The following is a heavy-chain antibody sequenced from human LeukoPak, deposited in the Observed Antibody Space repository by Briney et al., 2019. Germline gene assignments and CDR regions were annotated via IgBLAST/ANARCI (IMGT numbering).Heavy chain of an antibody. D-gene: IGHD4-17*01. CDR2: IYYSGST. CDR3: ARLFYGDYGGVDY. V-gene: IGHV4-39*01. Sequence: SETLSLTCTVSGGSISSSSYYWGWIRQPPGKGLEWIGSIYYSGSTYYNPSLKSRVTISVDTSKNQFSLKLSSVTAADTAVYYCARLFYGDYGGVDYWGQGTLVTVSS. CDR1: GGSISSSSYY. J-gene: IGHJ4*02.